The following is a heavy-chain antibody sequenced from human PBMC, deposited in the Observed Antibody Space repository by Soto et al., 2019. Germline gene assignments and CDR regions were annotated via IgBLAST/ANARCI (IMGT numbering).Heavy chain of an antibody. CDR3: ARENDWNDVWTWFDP. D-gene: IGHD1-1*01. CDR1: GGSISSYY. CDR2: IYYSGST. Sequence: PSETLSLTCTVSGGSISSYYWSWIRQPPGKGLEWIGYIYYSGSTNYNPSLKSRVTISVDTSKNQFSLKLSSVTAADTAVYYCARENDWNDVWTWFDPWGQGTLVTVSS. V-gene: IGHV4-59*01. J-gene: IGHJ5*02.